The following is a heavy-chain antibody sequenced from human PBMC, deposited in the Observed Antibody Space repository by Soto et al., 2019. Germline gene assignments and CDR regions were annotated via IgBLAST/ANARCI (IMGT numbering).Heavy chain of an antibody. Sequence: GGSLRLSCTASGFIVSDTYVNWVRQAPGKGLEWVSVISNRGDTHYADSVRGRFSLTRDISDNTLHLQMNNLRVEDTAVYYCAREPRYCRGGSCSITGDAYDIWGQGTMVTVSS. CDR3: AREPRYCRGGSCSITGDAYDI. J-gene: IGHJ3*02. V-gene: IGHV3-66*01. CDR2: ISNRGDT. D-gene: IGHD2-15*01. CDR1: GFIVSDTY.